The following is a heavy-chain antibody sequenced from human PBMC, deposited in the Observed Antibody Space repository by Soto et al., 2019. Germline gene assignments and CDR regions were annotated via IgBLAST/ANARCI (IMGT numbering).Heavy chain of an antibody. CDR3: TRHDDYIWASDGL. CDR1: GFRFSESA. J-gene: IGHJ4*02. D-gene: IGHD3-16*01. CDR2: IRSKLHSYST. Sequence: EVQLVESGGGLVQPGGSLKLSCATSGFRFSESAMYCVRQAPGKGLEWVGRIRSKLHSYSTAYGASVKGRFTISRDDSENTAYLQMTSLKTEDTALYYCTRHDDYIWASDGLWGQGTLVTVSS. V-gene: IGHV3-73*01.